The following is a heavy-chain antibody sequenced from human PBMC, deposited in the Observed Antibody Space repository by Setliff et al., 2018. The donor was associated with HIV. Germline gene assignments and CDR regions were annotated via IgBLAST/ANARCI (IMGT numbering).Heavy chain of an antibody. CDR3: AKYSPSGNNFDY. CDR1: GGSLSGHY. Sequence: LSLTCAVYGGSLSGHYMSWIRQAPGKGLEWVSYISTIGSTIYYTDSVKGRFTISRDNAKNSLYLQMNSLRAEDTAVYYCAKYSPSGNNFDYWGQGTLVTVSS. V-gene: IGHV3-11*04. J-gene: IGHJ4*02. D-gene: IGHD2-15*01. CDR2: ISTIGSTI.